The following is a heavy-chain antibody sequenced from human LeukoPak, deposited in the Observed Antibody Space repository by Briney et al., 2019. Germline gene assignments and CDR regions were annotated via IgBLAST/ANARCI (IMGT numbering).Heavy chain of an antibody. CDR3: ARDNDKVVDH. Sequence: ASVKVSCTTSGYTFSNYGISWVRQALGQGLEWMGWITAYNGNRLYAQRFQGRITLTTDTSTSTSYMELRSLEYDDTAIYYCARDNDKVVDHWGQGTLVTVSS. CDR2: ITAYNGNR. V-gene: IGHV1-18*01. D-gene: IGHD1-1*01. CDR1: GYTFSNYG. J-gene: IGHJ4*01.